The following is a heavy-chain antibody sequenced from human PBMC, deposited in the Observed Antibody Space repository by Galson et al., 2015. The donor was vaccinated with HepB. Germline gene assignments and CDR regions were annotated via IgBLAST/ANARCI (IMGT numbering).Heavy chain of an antibody. D-gene: IGHD6-19*01. CDR2: IGGSGGGP. CDR3: AKDSFGSSGDFDH. CDR1: GFTFSSYA. V-gene: IGHV3-23*01. J-gene: IGHJ4*02. Sequence: SLRLSCAASGFTFSSYAMNWVRQAPGKGLEWVAGIGGSGGGPYYADSVKGRFTISRDNSKNTVSLQMNSLGVEDAAIYYCAKDSFGSSGDFDHWGQGTRVTVSS.